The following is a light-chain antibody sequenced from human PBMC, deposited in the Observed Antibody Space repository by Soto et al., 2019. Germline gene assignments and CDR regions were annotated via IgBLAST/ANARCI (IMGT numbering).Light chain of an antibody. Sequence: QPVLTQPPSASASLGASVKVTCTLSSGHRNYAIAWHQQQPEKGPRYLMKLNTDGSYTKGDGIPDRFSGSSSGAERYLTISSLQSDDEADYYCQTWGTGIVVFGGGTQLTVL. CDR1: SGHRNYA. CDR3: QTWGTGIVV. CDR2: LNTDGSY. V-gene: IGLV4-69*01. J-gene: IGLJ2*01.